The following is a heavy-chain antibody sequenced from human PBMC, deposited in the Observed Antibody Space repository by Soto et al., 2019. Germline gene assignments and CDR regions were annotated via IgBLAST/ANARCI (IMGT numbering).Heavy chain of an antibody. V-gene: IGHV4-4*02. J-gene: IGHJ5*02. CDR3: ASSKYDVVAGSVWFDP. D-gene: IGHD2-21*01. CDR1: GGSISSSNW. CDR2: IYHSGST. Sequence: PSETLSLTCAVSGGSISSSNWWSWVRQPPGKGLEWIGEIYHSGSTNYNPSLKSRVTISLDHSRNQFSLKLSSVTAADTAVYFCASSKYDVVAGSVWFDPWGQGTLVTVSS.